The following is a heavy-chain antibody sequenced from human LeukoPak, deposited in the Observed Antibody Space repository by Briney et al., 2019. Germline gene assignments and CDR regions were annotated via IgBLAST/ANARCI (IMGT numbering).Heavy chain of an antibody. V-gene: IGHV1-8*01. CDR3: VGSQFGVVPLPYYYYYGMDV. CDR2: MNPNSGNT. J-gene: IGHJ6*02. CDR1: GYTFTSYD. Sequence: PSASVKVSCKASGYTFTSYDINWVRQATGQGLEWMGWMNPNSGNTGYAQKFQGRVTMTRNTSISTAYMELSSLRSEDTAVYYCVGSQFGVVPLPYYYYYGMDVWGQGTTVTVSS. D-gene: IGHD3-3*01.